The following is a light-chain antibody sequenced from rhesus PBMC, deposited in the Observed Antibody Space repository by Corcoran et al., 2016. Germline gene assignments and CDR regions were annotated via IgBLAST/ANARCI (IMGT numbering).Light chain of an antibody. V-gene: IGKV3-42*02. CDR2: GAS. Sequence: EIVLTQSPATLSLSPGERATLSCRASQSVSSSLAWYQQKPGQAPKLLHYGASRRATGIPDRFSGRGSGTEFTLTISSLEPEEFGFYYCPQDYNWPPLTFGGGTKVELK. J-gene: IGKJ4*01. CDR3: PQDYNWPPLT. CDR1: QSVSSS.